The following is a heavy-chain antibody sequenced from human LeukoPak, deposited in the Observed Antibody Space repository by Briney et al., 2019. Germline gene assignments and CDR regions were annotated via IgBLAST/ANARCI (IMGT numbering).Heavy chain of an antibody. Sequence: GASVEFSCKASGYTFTGYYMQWVRQAPGQGLEWMGWINPNSGGTNYAQKFQGRVTMTRDTSISTAYMELSRLRSDDTAVYYCARDLAFGGVIADYFDYWGQGTLVTVSS. J-gene: IGHJ4*02. CDR2: INPNSGGT. D-gene: IGHD3-16*02. CDR3: ARDLAFGGVIADYFDY. CDR1: GYTFTGYY. V-gene: IGHV1-2*02.